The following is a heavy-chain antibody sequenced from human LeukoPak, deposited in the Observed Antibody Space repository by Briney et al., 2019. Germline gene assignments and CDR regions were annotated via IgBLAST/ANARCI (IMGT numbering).Heavy chain of an antibody. CDR1: GFTFSSYS. V-gene: IGHV3-21*01. Sequence: PGGSLRLSCAASGFTFSSYSMNWVRQAPGKGLEWVSSISSSSSYIYYADSVKGRFTISRDNAKNSLYLQMDSLRAEDTAVYYCARDGPADTDYWGQGTLVTVSS. CDR2: ISSSSSYI. J-gene: IGHJ4*02. D-gene: IGHD6-25*01. CDR3: ARDGPADTDY.